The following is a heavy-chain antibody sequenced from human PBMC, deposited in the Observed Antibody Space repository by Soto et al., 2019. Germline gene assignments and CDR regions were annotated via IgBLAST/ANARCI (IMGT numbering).Heavy chain of an antibody. CDR3: ARDREGAGDHGMDV. CDR1: GFTFSSYA. CDR2: ISYDGSNK. J-gene: IGHJ6*02. Sequence: QVQLVESGGGVVQPGRSLRLSCAASGFTFSSYAMHWVRQAPGKGLEWVAVISYDGSNKYYADSVKGRFTISRDNSKNTRELQMNSLRAEDTAGYYWARDREGAGDHGMDVWGQGTTVTVSS. V-gene: IGHV3-30-3*01. D-gene: IGHD1-26*01.